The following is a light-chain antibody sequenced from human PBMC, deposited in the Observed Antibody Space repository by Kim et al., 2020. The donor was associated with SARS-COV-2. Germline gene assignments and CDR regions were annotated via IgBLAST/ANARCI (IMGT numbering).Light chain of an antibody. CDR1: QSVSTN. CDR2: SAS. CDR3: QQYKNWPPLYT. Sequence: EIVMTQSPATLSVSPGERATLSCRASQSVSTNLAWYQQRPGQAPRLLIYSASTRATGIPVRFTGSGSGTDFTLTISSLQPEDFAVYYCQQYKNWPPLYTFGQGTKLEIK. J-gene: IGKJ2*01. V-gene: IGKV3-15*01.